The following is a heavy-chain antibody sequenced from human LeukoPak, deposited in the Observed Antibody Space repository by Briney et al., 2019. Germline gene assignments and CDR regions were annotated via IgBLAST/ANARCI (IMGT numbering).Heavy chain of an antibody. D-gene: IGHD1-26*01. CDR1: GGTFSSYA. Sequence: SVKVSCKASGGTFSSYAISWVRQAPGQGLEWMGGIIPIFGTANYAQKFQGRVTITTDESTSTAYMELSSLRSEDTAEYYCASSTTPDYYYYYYMDVWGKGTTVTVSS. CDR3: ASSTTPDYYYYYYMDV. V-gene: IGHV1-69*05. J-gene: IGHJ6*03. CDR2: IIPIFGTA.